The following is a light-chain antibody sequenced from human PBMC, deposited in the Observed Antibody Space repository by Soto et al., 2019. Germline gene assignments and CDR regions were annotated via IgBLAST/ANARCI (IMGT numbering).Light chain of an antibody. J-gene: IGKJ4*01. V-gene: IGKV2-28*01. Sequence: DIVMPQSPLSLSVTPGEPASISCRSSQSLLHSNGYNYLDWYLQKPGQSPQLLIYLGSNRASGVPDRFSGSGSGTDFTLKISRVEAEDVGVYYCMQALQTPLTFGGGTKVEIK. CDR1: QSLLHSNGYNY. CDR2: LGS. CDR3: MQALQTPLT.